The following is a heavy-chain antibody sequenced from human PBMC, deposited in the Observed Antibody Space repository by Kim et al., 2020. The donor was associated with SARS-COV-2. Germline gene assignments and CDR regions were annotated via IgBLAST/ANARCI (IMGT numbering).Heavy chain of an antibody. CDR3: ARDDCGGDCYHEYYYYYGMDV. Sequence: GGSLRLSCAASGFTFSSYWMSWVRQAPGKGLEWVANIKQDGSEKYYVDSVKGRFTISRDNAKNSLYLQMNSLRAEDTAVYYCARDDCGGDCYHEYYYYYGMDVWGQGTTVTVSS. V-gene: IGHV3-7*03. CDR1: GFTFSSYW. CDR2: IKQDGSEK. J-gene: IGHJ6*02. D-gene: IGHD2-21*02.